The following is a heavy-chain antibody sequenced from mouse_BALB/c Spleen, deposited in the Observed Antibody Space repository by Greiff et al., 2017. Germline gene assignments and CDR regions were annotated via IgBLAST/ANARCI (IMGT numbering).Heavy chain of an antibody. CDR2: IYPGDGDT. J-gene: IGHJ4*01. Sequence: QVQLQQSGAELVRPGSSVKLSCKASGYAFSSYWMNWVKQRPGQGLEWIGQIYPGDGDTNYNGKFKGKATLTADKSSSTAYMQLSSLTSEDSAVYFCARASYDFAMDYWGQGTSVTVSS. CDR3: ARASYDFAMDY. V-gene: IGHV1-80*01. CDR1: GYAFSSYW. D-gene: IGHD2-12*01.